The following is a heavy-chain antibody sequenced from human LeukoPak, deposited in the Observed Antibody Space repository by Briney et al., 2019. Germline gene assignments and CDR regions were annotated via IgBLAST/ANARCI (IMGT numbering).Heavy chain of an antibody. V-gene: IGHV3-64D*06. CDR2: ITSNGGST. D-gene: IGHD1-26*01. CDR3: ARGNQWELLLPEDY. Sequence: GGSLRFSCSASGFIFSTYAMQWVRQAPGKGLEYVSSITSNGGSTYYADSVKGRFTISRDNSKNTLYLQMSSLRAEDTAVYYCARGNQWELLLPEDYWGQGTLVTVSS. CDR1: GFIFSTYA. J-gene: IGHJ4*02.